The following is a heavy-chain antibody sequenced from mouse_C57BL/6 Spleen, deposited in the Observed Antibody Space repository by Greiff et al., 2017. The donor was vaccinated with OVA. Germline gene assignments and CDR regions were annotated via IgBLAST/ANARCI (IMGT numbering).Heavy chain of an antibody. CDR2: IHPNSGST. J-gene: IGHJ4*01. CDR1: GYTFTSYW. D-gene: IGHD1-1*01. Sequence: QVQLQQPGAELVKPGASVTLSCKASGYTFTSYWMHWVKQRPGQGLEWIGMIHPNSGSTNYNEKFKSKATLTVDKSSSTAYMQLSSLTSEDSAVYYCARLKVTTVVAKDYAMDYWGQGTSVTVSS. V-gene: IGHV1-64*01. CDR3: ARLKVTTVVAKDYAMDY.